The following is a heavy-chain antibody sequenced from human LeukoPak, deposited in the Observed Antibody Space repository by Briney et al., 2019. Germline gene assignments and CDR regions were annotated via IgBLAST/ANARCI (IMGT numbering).Heavy chain of an antibody. J-gene: IGHJ4*02. CDR3: TTDRHDVTTLDY. V-gene: IGHV1-18*01. CDR2: ISAYNGDT. D-gene: IGHD4-11*01. CDR1: GYTFTSYG. Sequence: ASVKVSCKASGYTFTSYGFSWVRRAPGQGLEWMGWISAYNGDTKYALNLQGGVTMTTETSTSTAYMELRSLRSDDTAVYYCTTDRHDVTTLDYWGQGTLVTVSS.